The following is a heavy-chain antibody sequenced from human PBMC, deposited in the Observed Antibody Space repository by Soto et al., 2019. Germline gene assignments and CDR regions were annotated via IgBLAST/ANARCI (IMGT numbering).Heavy chain of an antibody. CDR3: ASRVLCDMDV. D-gene: IGHD2-21*01. Sequence: QEQLVQSGAEVKEPGASLKVSCKASGDTFTTNYLHWVRQAPGQGLERMGRINPNNGATLYAQEFQGRLILTTDTSTSTVYMDLNSVKSEDSAVYYCASRVLCDMDVWGQGTTVTVSS. CDR2: INPNNGAT. V-gene: IGHV1-46*01. J-gene: IGHJ6*02. CDR1: GDTFTTNY.